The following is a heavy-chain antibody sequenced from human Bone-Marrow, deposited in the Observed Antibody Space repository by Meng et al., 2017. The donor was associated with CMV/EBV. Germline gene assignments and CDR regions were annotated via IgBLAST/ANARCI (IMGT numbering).Heavy chain of an antibody. Sequence: GESLKISCAASGFTFSSYGMHWVRQAPGKGLEWVAFIRYDGSNKYYADSVKGRFTISRDNSKNTLYLQMNSLRAEDTAVYYCARVGCSSTSCYYRWLGVYYFDYWGQGTLVTVSS. CDR1: GFTFSSYG. J-gene: IGHJ4*02. D-gene: IGHD2-2*01. V-gene: IGHV3-30*02. CDR3: ARVGCSSTSCYYRWLGVYYFDY. CDR2: IRYDGSNK.